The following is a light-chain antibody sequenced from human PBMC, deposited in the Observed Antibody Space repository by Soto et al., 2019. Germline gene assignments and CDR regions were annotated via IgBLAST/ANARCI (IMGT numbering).Light chain of an antibody. Sequence: SYELTQPLSVSVALGQTARIPCGGDDIGDKKVHWYQQRPGQAPVLVIYRDFKRPSGIPERFSGSNWENTATLTISRAQAGDEADYYCHVWDSNTAIFGGGTKLTVL. V-gene: IGLV3-9*01. CDR1: DIGDKK. J-gene: IGLJ2*01. CDR2: RDF. CDR3: HVWDSNTAI.